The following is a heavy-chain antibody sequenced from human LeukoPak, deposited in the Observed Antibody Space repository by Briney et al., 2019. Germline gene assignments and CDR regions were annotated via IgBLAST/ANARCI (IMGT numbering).Heavy chain of an antibody. Sequence: SETLCLTCTVSGGSISSYYWNWIRQPPGKGLEWIGYIYYSGSTNYNPSLKSRVTISVDTSKNQFSLKLSSVTAADTAVYYCARLPKGYFDYWGQGTLVTVSS. V-gene: IGHV4-59*08. CDR3: ARLPKGYFDY. CDR2: IYYSGST. J-gene: IGHJ4*02. CDR1: GGSISSYY.